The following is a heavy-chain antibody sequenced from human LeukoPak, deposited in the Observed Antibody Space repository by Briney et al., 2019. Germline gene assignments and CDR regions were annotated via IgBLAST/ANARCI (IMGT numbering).Heavy chain of an antibody. CDR1: GGSFSGYY. CDR2: IYYSGNT. Sequence: PSETLSLTCAVYGGSFSGYYWSWIRQPPGKGLEWIGSIYYSGNTYYNASLKSRVTISVDTSKNQFSLKLTSVTAADTAVYYCARRGLYYYGSGSYYTSYYYYYMDVWGKGTTVTISS. CDR3: ARRGLYYYGSGSYYTSYYYYYMDV. D-gene: IGHD3-10*01. J-gene: IGHJ6*03. V-gene: IGHV4-34*01.